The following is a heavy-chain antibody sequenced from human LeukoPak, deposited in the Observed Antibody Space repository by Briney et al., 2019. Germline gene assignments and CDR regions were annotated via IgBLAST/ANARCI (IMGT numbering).Heavy chain of an antibody. D-gene: IGHD5-18*01. J-gene: IGHJ4*02. CDR3: ARDPEFSYGYYFDY. Sequence: GGSLRPSCAASGFTFSSYEMNWVRQAPGKGLEWVSYISGNGSPIYYADSVKGRFTISRDNSKNSLFLQLNSLRADDTAVYYCARDPEFSYGYYFDYWGQGTLVTVSS. CDR2: ISGNGSPI. V-gene: IGHV3-48*03. CDR1: GFTFSSYE.